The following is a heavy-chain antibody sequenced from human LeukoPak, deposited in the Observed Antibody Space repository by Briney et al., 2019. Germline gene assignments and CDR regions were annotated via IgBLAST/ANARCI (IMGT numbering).Heavy chain of an antibody. CDR3: ARGYYHDSNGYFWFDP. CDR1: GGSISSGGYY. CDR2: IYNSGSP. Sequence: SETLSLTCTVSGGSISSGGYYWSWIRQYPGKGLEWFGYIYNSGSPYYNPSLKRRVTMSAAASKNQFSLKLYSVTAADTAVYYCARGYYHDSNGYFWFDPWGQGTLVTASS. V-gene: IGHV4-31*03. D-gene: IGHD3-22*01. J-gene: IGHJ5*02.